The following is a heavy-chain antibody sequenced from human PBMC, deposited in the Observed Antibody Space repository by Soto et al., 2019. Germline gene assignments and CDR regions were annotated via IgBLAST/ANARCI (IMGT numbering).Heavy chain of an antibody. J-gene: IGHJ5*02. V-gene: IGHV4-39*01. CDR2: IYYSGST. CDR3: ARHITMVRGALLRPNWFDP. D-gene: IGHD3-10*01. Sequence: SETLSLTCTVSGGSISSSSYYWGWIRQPPGKGLEWIGSIYYSGSTYYNPSLKSRVTISVDTSKNQFSLKLSSVTAADTAVYYCARHITMVRGALLRPNWFDPWGQGTLVTVSS. CDR1: GGSISSSSYY.